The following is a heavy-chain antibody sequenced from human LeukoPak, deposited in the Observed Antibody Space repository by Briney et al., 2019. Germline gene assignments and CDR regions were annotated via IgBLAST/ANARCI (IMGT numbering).Heavy chain of an antibody. CDR1: GFTFSDYY. CDR3: ARARMQLWFPFDY. CDR2: ISSSGSTI. V-gene: IGHV3-11*01. Sequence: GGSLRLSCAASGFTFSDYYMSWIRQAPGKGLEWVSYISSSGSTIYYADSVKGRFTISRDNAKNSLYLQMNSLRAEDTAVYYCARARMQLWFPFDYWGQGTLVTVSS. J-gene: IGHJ4*02. D-gene: IGHD5-18*01.